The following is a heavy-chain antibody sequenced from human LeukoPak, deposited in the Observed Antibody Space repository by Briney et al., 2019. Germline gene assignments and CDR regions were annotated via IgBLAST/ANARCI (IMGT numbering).Heavy chain of an antibody. V-gene: IGHV5-51*01. CDR3: ARGSGSYYDDYYYGMDV. CDR1: AYSFTTYW. Sequence: GESLKISCKGSAYSFTTYWIGWVRQMPGRGLEWMGIIFPGDSDTRYSPSFQGQVTISADKSISTAYLQWSSLKASDTAIYYCARGSGSYYDDYYYGMDVWGQGTTVTVSS. D-gene: IGHD3-10*01. J-gene: IGHJ6*02. CDR2: IFPGDSDT.